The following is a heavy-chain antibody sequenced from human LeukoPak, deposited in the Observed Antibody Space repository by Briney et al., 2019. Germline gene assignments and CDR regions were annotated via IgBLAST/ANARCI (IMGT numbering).Heavy chain of an antibody. Sequence: ASVKVSCKASGYNLNTYHMHWVRQAPGKGLEWMGIITSTGTTTICAQKFQGRVTMTRDTSTSTVYMDLSSLRSDDTAVYYCARDIVSSGCYYYYGMDVWGQGTTVTVSS. J-gene: IGHJ6*02. D-gene: IGHD3-22*01. CDR3: ARDIVSSGCYYYYGMDV. CDR2: ITSTGTTT. V-gene: IGHV1-46*02. CDR1: GYNLNTYH.